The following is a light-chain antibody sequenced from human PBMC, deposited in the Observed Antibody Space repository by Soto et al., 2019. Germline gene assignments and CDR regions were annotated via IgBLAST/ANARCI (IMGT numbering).Light chain of an antibody. J-gene: IGKJ2*01. CDR3: QQTYSTPYT. V-gene: IGKV1-39*01. CDR1: QSISSY. CDR2: AAS. Sequence: DIQMTQSPSSLSASVGDRVTITCRASQSISSYLNLYQQKPGKAPKLLIYAASSLQSRVPSRFSGSGSGTDFTLTISSLQPEDFAAYYCQQTYSTPYTFGQGTKLEIK.